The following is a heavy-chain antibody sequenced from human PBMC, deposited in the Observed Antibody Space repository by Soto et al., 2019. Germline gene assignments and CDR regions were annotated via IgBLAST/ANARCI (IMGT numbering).Heavy chain of an antibody. CDR1: GGSITNTTYY. D-gene: IGHD3-9*01. Sequence: PSETLSLTCNVSGGSITNTTYYWGWIRQPPGKGLEWIGYIYYSGSTYYNPSLKSRVTISVDTSKNQFSLKLSSVTAADTAVYYCARSGNPKHFDWLLYRALDAFDIWGQGTMVTVSS. CDR2: IYYSGST. J-gene: IGHJ3*02. V-gene: IGHV4-31*03. CDR3: ARSGNPKHFDWLLYRALDAFDI.